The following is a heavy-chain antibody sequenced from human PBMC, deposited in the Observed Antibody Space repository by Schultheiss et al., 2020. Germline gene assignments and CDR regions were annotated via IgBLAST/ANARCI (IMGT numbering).Heavy chain of an antibody. J-gene: IGHJ4*02. CDR2: IKSKTDGGTT. CDR3: ARTAATPTFDY. CDR1: GFTVSSNY. D-gene: IGHD2-15*01. V-gene: IGHV3-15*01. Sequence: GGSLRLSCAASGFTVSSNYMSWVRQAPGKGLEWVGRIKSKTDGGTTDYAAPVKGRFTISRDDSKNTLYLQMNSLKTEDTAVYYCARTAATPTFDYWGQGTLVTVSS.